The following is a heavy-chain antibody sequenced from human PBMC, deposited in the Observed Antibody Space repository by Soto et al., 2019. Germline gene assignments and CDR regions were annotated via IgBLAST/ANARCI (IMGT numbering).Heavy chain of an antibody. CDR2: INQDGSEK. J-gene: IGHJ4*02. CDR1: GFTFSNYW. Sequence: VGSLRLSCAASGFTFSNYWMSWVRQAPGKGLEWVANINQDGSEKYSVDSAKGRFTISRDNAQNSLYLQMNSLGAEDTAVYYCARSSPLSRSYFDYWGQGALVTVSS. V-gene: IGHV3-7*03. CDR3: ARSSPLSRSYFDY.